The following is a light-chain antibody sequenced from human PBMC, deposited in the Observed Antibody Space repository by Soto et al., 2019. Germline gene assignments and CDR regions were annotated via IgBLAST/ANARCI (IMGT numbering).Light chain of an antibody. V-gene: IGLV1-44*01. CDR1: SSNIGSNT. CDR2: SNN. J-gene: IGLJ3*02. Sequence: QAVVTQPPSASGTPGQRVTISCSGSSSNIGSNTVNWYQQLPGTAPKLLIYSNNQRPPGVPDRFSGSKSGTSASLAISGLQSEDEADYYCAAWDDSLNGNWVFGGGTKLTVL. CDR3: AAWDDSLNGNWV.